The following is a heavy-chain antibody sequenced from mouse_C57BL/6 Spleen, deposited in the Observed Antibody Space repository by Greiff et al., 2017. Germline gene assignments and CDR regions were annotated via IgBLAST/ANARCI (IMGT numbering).Heavy chain of an antibody. CDR1: GYAFSSYW. D-gene: IGHD2-5*01. J-gene: IGHJ4*01. CDR2: IYPGDGDT. CDR3: ARSNSNYPYYYAMDY. V-gene: IGHV1-80*01. Sequence: QVQLQQSGAELVKPGASVKISCKASGYAFSSYWMNWVKQRPGKGLEWIGQIYPGDGDTNYNGKFKGKATLTADKSSSTAYMQLSSLTSEDSAVYCCARSNSNYPYYYAMDYWGQGTSVTVSS.